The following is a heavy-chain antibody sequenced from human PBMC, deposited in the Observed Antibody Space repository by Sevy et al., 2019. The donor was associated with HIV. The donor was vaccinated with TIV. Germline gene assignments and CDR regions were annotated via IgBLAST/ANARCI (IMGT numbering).Heavy chain of an antibody. CDR3: ARDPRMYGDYLLAYFDS. J-gene: IGHJ4*02. CDR2: IGYDGSNK. CDR1: GFTPSTYG. V-gene: IGHV3-33*01. Sequence: GSLRLSCAASGFTPSTYGMHWVRQAPGKGLEWVAVIGYDGSNKYYADSVKGRFTISRDNSKNTLFLQMDSLRAEDTAVYYCARDPRMYGDYLLAYFDSWGQRTLVTVSS. D-gene: IGHD2-8*01.